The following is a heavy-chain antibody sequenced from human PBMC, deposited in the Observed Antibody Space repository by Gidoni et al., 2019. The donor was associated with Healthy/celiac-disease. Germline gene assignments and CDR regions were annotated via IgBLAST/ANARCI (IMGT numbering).Heavy chain of an antibody. CDR2: IWYDGSNK. J-gene: IGHJ2*01. CDR3: ARDGSGYCGGDCPTMVRSIDWYFDL. V-gene: IGHV3-33*01. Sequence: QVQLVESGGGVVQPGRSLRLSCAASGFTFSSYGMHWVRQAPGKGLEWVAVIWYDGSNKYYADSVKGRFTISRDNSKNTLYLQMNSLRAEDTAVYYCARDGSGYCGGDCPTMVRSIDWYFDLWGRGTLVTVSS. D-gene: IGHD2-21*01. CDR1: GFTFSSYG.